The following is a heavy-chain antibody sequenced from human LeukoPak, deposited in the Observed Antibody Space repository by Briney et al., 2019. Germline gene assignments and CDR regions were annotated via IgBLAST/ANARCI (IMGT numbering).Heavy chain of an antibody. Sequence: GGSLRLSCAASGFTFSSYGMHWVRQAPGKGLEWVAVISYDGSNKYYADSVKGRFTISRDNSKNTLYLQMNSLRAEDTAVYYCAKVDYGGNSSGGDFDYWGQGTLVTVSS. V-gene: IGHV3-30*18. CDR2: ISYDGSNK. J-gene: IGHJ4*02. CDR1: GFTFSSYG. CDR3: AKVDYGGNSSGGDFDY. D-gene: IGHD4-23*01.